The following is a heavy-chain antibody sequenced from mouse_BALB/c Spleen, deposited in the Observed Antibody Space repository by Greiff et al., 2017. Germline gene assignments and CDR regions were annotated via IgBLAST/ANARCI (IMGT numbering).Heavy chain of an antibody. Sequence: EVKLMESGGGLVKPGGSLKLSCAASGFTFSSYAMSWVRQSPEKRLEWVAEISSGGSYTYYPDTVTGRFTISRDNAKNNLYLEMSSMRSEDTAMYYCARVIYDGCSYYFDYWGQGTTLTVSS. CDR3: ARVIYDGCSYYFDY. V-gene: IGHV5-9-4*01. J-gene: IGHJ2*01. D-gene: IGHD2-3*01. CDR2: ISSGGSYT. CDR1: GFTFSSYA.